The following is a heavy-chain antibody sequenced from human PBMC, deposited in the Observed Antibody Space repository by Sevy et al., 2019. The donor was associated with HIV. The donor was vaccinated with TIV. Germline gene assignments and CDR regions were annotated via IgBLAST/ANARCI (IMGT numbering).Heavy chain of an antibody. CDR2: IKQDGSEK. J-gene: IGHJ4*02. CDR3: ARRYFDL. V-gene: IGHV3-7*01. Sequence: GGSLRLSCAAAGFTLSSYWMSWVRQAPGKGLEWVANIKQDGSEKYYADSVKGRFTISRDNAKESVYLQMSNLRVEDTGIYYCARRYFDLWGQGTLVTVSS. CDR1: GFTLSSYW.